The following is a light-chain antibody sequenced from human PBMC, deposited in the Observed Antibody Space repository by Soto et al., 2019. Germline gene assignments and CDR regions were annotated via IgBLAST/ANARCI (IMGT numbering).Light chain of an antibody. CDR3: MQALRTPYT. J-gene: IGKJ5*01. V-gene: IGKV2-28*01. CDR2: MSS. CDR1: QSLLHSNGYKY. Sequence: DTVLTQSPFSLPVTPGEPASISCRSSQSLLHSNGYKYLDWYLQKPGQSPQLLIYMSSTRASGVCDRFSGSGSGTDFTLKISRVEAEDVGVYYCMQALRTPYTFGQGTRLEIK.